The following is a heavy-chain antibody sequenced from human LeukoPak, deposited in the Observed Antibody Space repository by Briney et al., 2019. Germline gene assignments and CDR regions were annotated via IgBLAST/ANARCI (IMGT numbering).Heavy chain of an antibody. CDR3: ARAPPNIYDSSGSFDY. CDR2: IYYSGST. CDR1: GGSISSYY. D-gene: IGHD3-22*01. V-gene: IGHV4-59*01. Sequence: SETLSLTCTVSGGSISSYYWSWIRQPPGKGLEWMGYIYYSGSTNYNPSLKSRVTISVDTSKNQFSLKLSSVTAADTAVYYCARAPPNIYDSSGSFDYWGQGTLVTVSS. J-gene: IGHJ4*02.